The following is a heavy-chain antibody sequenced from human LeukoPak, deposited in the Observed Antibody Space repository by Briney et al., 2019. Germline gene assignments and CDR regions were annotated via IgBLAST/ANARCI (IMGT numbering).Heavy chain of an antibody. V-gene: IGHV6-1*01. CDR2: TYDRSKWYK. J-gene: IGHJ2*01. Sequence: SQTLSLTCAIPGDRVSSDSASWNWVRQSPSSCLDWLGRTYDRSKWYKDYAISVNTRITNNPNTSKYQHFMQLNSVAPEDSAGYYCVRDHGFSYGLFDLWGRGTLVTVSS. CDR3: VRDHGFSYGLFDL. D-gene: IGHD4-17*01. CDR1: GDRVSSDSAS.